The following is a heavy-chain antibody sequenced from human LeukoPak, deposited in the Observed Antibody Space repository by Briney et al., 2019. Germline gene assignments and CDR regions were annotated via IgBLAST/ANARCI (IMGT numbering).Heavy chain of an antibody. V-gene: IGHV3-7*01. Sequence: GGSLRLSCAASGFTFSSYWMSWVRQAPGKGLEWVANIKQDGSEKYYVDSVKSRFTISRDNAKNSLYLQMNSLRAEDTAVYYCARARGTGPIDFWGQGTRVTVSS. CDR3: ARARGTGPIDF. CDR2: IKQDGSEK. D-gene: IGHD1/OR15-1a*01. J-gene: IGHJ4*02. CDR1: GFTFSSYW.